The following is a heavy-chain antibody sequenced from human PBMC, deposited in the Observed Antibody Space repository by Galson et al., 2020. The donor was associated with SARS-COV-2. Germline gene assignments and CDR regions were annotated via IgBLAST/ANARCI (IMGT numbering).Heavy chain of an antibody. J-gene: IGHJ6*03. Sequence: SETLSLTCSVSSGSISSGDYSWTWIRQPPGKGPEWIGNIFSTGNTYYNPSLKSQVTISVDTSKNQFSLNLSSVTASDTAVYYCARSRTGTTYYYYIDVWGKGATVTVSS. CDR2: IFSTGNT. CDR1: SGSISSGDYS. V-gene: IGHV4-30-4*01. D-gene: IGHD1-7*01. CDR3: ARSRTGTTYYYYIDV.